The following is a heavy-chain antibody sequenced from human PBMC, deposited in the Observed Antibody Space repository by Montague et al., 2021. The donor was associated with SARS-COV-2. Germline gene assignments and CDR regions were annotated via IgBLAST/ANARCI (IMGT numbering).Heavy chain of an antibody. D-gene: IGHD6-13*01. CDR3: ARRSYSSSWYDY. CDR2: IDPSNSYT. V-gene: IGHV5-10-1*01. CDR1: GYSFTNYW. J-gene: IGHJ4*02. Sequence: QSGAEVKKPGESLRISCKGSGYSFTNYWISWVRQMPGKGLEWMGRIDPSNSYTNYSPSFQGHVTISADKSISTAYLQWSSLKASDTAMYYCARRSYSSSWYDYWGQGTLVTVSS.